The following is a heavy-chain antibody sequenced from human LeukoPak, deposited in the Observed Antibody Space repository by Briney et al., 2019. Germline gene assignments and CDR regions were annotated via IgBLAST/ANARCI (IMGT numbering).Heavy chain of an antibody. CDR3: TRVGQSYSTSGQALDH. D-gene: IGHD2-8*01. CDR1: GFTFSTYE. CDR2: ISGSADTA. Sequence: GGSLRLSGAASGFTFSTYEINWVRQAPGKGLEWISYISGSADTAYYADSVKGRFTMSRDNARNSLYLQMNSLGAEDTAVYYCTRVGQSYSTSGQALDHWGQGTLVTVSS. V-gene: IGHV3-48*03. J-gene: IGHJ4*02.